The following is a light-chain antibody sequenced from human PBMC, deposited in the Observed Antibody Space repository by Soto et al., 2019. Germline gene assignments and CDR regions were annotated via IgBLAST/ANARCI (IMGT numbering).Light chain of an antibody. CDR3: QQYGSSRWT. Sequence: EIVLTQSPGTLSLSPGERVTLSCRASQSVTSTYLAWYQQRSGQAPRLLIYGTSSRATGIPDRFSGSGSGTDFSLTITRLEPEDFAVYYCQQYGSSRWTFGQGTKV. CDR2: GTS. V-gene: IGKV3-20*01. CDR1: QSVTSTY. J-gene: IGKJ1*01.